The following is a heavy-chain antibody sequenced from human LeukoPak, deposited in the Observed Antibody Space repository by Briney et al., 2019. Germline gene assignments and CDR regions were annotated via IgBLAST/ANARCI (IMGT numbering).Heavy chain of an antibody. D-gene: IGHD6-6*01. V-gene: IGHV4-59*08. CDR2: IYTSRST. CDR1: GGSISNYY. CDR3: ARHISSGFDP. J-gene: IGHJ5*02. Sequence: SETLSLTCTVSGGSISNYYWSWIRQPPGKGLEWIGYIYTSRSTNCNPSLKSRVTISVDTSKNQLSLKLSSVTAADTAVYYCARHISSGFDPWGQGTLVTVSS.